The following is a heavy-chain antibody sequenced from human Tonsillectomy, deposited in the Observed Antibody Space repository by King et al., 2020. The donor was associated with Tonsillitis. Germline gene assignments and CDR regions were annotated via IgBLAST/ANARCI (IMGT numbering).Heavy chain of an antibody. D-gene: IGHD3-10*01. CDR3: ARGANYYGSGRPLDY. V-gene: IGHV4-61*01. J-gene: IGHJ4*02. Sequence: VQLQESGPGLVKPSETLSLTCTVSGGSVSSGSYYWSWIRQPPGKGLEWIGYIYYSGSTNYNPSLKSRVTISVDTSKNQFSLKLSSVTAADTAVYYCARGANYYGSGRPLDYWGQGTLVTVSS. CDR2: IYYSGST. CDR1: GGSVSSGSYY.